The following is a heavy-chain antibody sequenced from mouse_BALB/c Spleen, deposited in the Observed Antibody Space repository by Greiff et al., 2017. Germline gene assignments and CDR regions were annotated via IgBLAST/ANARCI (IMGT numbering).Heavy chain of an antibody. J-gene: IGHJ4*01. CDR3: ARQTYAYPMDY. Sequence: QVQLQQSGPGLVQPGLSLTITCTVSGFSLTSYGVHWVRQSPGKGLEWLGVIWSGGSTDYNAACISRLSISTENSKSKVVFKMSSLQADDTAGDYCARQTYAYPMDYWGQGTSVTVSS. CDR1: GFSLTSYG. V-gene: IGHV2-4-1*01. CDR2: IWSGGST. D-gene: IGHD1-2*01.